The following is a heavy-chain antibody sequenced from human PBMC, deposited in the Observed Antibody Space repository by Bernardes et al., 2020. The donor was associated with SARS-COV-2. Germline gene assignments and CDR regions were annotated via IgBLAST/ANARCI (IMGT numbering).Heavy chain of an antibody. V-gene: IGHV3-66*01. CDR3: ARDRGKVPVVIRFYYYGMDV. Sequence: GGSLRLSCAASGFTVSSNYMSWVRQAPGKGLEWVSVIYSGGSTYYAESVKGRFTISRDNSKNTLYLQMNSLRAEDTAVYYCARDRGKVPVVIRFYYYGMDVWGQGTTVTVSS. CDR1: GFTVSSNY. J-gene: IGHJ6*02. CDR2: IYSGGST. D-gene: IGHD2-2*02.